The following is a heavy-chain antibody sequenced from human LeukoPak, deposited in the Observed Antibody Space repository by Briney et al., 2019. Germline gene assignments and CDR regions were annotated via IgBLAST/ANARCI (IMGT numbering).Heavy chain of an antibody. V-gene: IGHV1-3*01. CDR2: INAGNGNT. J-gene: IGHJ4*02. CDR3: ASEPGAAGGEGGETDY. D-gene: IGHD6-13*01. Sequence: ASVKVSCKASGYTFTSYAMHWVRQAPGQRLEWMGWINAGNGNTKYSQKFQGRVTITADKSTSTAYMELSSLRSEDTAVYYCASEPGAAGGEGGETDYWGQGTLVTVSS. CDR1: GYTFTSYA.